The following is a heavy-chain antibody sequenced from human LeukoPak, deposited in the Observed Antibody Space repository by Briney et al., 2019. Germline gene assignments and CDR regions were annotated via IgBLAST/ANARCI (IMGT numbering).Heavy chain of an antibody. CDR3: ARYYGDYDNWFDP. D-gene: IGHD4-17*01. Sequence: PSETLSLTCAVYGGSFSGYYWSWIRQPPGKGLEWIGEINHSGSTNYNPSLKSRVTISVDTSKNQFSLKLSSVTAADTAVYYCARYYGDYDNWFDPWGQGTLVTVSS. CDR1: GGSFSGYY. J-gene: IGHJ5*02. CDR2: INHSGST. V-gene: IGHV4-34*01.